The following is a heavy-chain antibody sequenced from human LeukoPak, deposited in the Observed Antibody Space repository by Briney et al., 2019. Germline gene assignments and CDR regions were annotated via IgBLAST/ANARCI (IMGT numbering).Heavy chain of an antibody. J-gene: IGHJ6*03. D-gene: IGHD2-15*01. Sequence: PGGSLRFSCAASGFTFSSYAMSWVRQAPGKGLEWVSAISGSGGSTYYADSVKGRFTISRDNSKNTLYLQMNSLRAEDTAVYYCAKDPRCSGGSCYYYYYYMDVWGKGTTVTVSS. V-gene: IGHV3-23*01. CDR1: GFTFSSYA. CDR2: ISGSGGST. CDR3: AKDPRCSGGSCYYYYYYMDV.